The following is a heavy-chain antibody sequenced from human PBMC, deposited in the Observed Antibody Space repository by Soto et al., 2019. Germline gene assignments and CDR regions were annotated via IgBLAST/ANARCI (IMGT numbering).Heavy chain of an antibody. J-gene: IGHJ4*02. CDR2: IKRDGSEK. V-gene: IGHV3-7*01. D-gene: IGHD6-19*01. CDR1: GFTFSSYW. CDR3: TRDRPDRSGWVRFDY. Sequence: PGGSLRLCCAASGFTFSSYWMSWVRQAPGKGLEWVANIKRDGSEKYYVDSVKGRFTISRDNAKNSLYLQMNSLRDEDTAVYYCTRDRPDRSGWVRFDYWGQGTLVTVSS.